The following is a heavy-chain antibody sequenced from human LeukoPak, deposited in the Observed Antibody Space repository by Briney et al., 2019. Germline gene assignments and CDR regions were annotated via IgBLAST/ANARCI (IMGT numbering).Heavy chain of an antibody. Sequence: GESLKISCKSSGYSFTNYRIGWVRQMPGKVLEWMGIIYPRDSDTRYSPSFQGQVTISVDKSISTAYLQWSSLKASDTAMYYCARRRDCTSGICYFDYWGQGTLVTVSS. D-gene: IGHD2-8*01. J-gene: IGHJ4*02. CDR1: GYSFTNYR. CDR2: IYPRDSDT. V-gene: IGHV5-51*01. CDR3: ARRRDCTSGICYFDY.